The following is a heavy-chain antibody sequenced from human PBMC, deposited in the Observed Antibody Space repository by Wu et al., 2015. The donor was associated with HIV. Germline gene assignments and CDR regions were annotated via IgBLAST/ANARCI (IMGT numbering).Heavy chain of an antibody. CDR1: GYTFTTYS. D-gene: IGHD3-16*01. V-gene: IGHV1-46*01. CDR2: LDPSGGRR. Sequence: QVQLVQSGTEVKETGASVKISCKASGYTFTTYSIHWVRQAPGQGLEWVGTLDPSGGRRRNALKFRDRITMTRDMSTSTVYMELRRLTVEDTAVYYCARERYGAVSGLSMDVWGHRDQGHRLL. CDR3: ARERYGAVSGLSMDV. J-gene: IGHJ6*01.